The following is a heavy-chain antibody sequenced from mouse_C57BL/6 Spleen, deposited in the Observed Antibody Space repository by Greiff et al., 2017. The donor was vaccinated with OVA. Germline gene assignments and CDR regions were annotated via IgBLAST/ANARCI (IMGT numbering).Heavy chain of an antibody. CDR1: GYTFTDYE. V-gene: IGHV1-15*01. CDR3: TRWGYYGSSYDY. J-gene: IGHJ2*01. D-gene: IGHD1-1*01. CDR2: IDPETGGT. Sequence: VKLMESGAELVRPGASVTLSCKASGYTFTDYEMHWVKQTPVHGLEWIGAIDPETGGTAYNQKFTGKAILTADKSSSTAYMELRSLTSEDSAVYYCTRWGYYGSSYDYWGQGTTLTVSS.